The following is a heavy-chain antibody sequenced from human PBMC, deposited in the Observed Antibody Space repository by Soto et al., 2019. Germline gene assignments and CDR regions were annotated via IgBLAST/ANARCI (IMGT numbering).Heavy chain of an antibody. CDR3: AKENKPYYYDSSGYPDY. V-gene: IGHV3-30*18. CDR1: GFTFSSYG. CDR2: ISYDGSNK. D-gene: IGHD3-22*01. J-gene: IGHJ4*02. Sequence: QVQLVESGGGVVQPGRSLRLSCAASGFTFSSYGMHWVRQAPGKGLEWVAVISYDGSNKYYADSVKGRFTISRDNSKNTQYLQMNGLRAEDTAVYYCAKENKPYYYDSSGYPDYWGQGTLVTVSS.